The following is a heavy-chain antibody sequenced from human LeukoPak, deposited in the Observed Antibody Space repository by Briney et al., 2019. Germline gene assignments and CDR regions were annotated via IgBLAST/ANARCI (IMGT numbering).Heavy chain of an antibody. CDR3: ARQSVGKIFGSNNWFDP. J-gene: IGHJ5*02. CDR2: IYYSGST. D-gene: IGHD3-3*01. CDR1: GGSISSGDYY. V-gene: IGHV4-30-4*01. Sequence: PSQTLSLTCTVSGGSISSGDYYWSWIRQPPGKGLEWIGYIYYSGSTYYNPSLKSRVTISVDTSKNQFSLKLSSVTAADTAVYYCARQSVGKIFGSNNWFDPWGQGTLVTVSS.